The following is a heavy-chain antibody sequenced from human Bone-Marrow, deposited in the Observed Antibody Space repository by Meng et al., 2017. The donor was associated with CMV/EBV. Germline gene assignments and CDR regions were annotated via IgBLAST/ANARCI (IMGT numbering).Heavy chain of an antibody. CDR2: IYYTGST. CDR3: ARASGTTNLATDY. J-gene: IGHJ4*02. Sequence: SETLSLTCTVSGGSVSTGTYYWIWIRQPPGKGLEWIGYIYYTGSTNYNPSLKSRVTISADTSNNQFSLRLTSVTAADTAVYYRARASGTTNLATDYWGQGTRVTVSS. V-gene: IGHV4-61*01. D-gene: IGHD1-7*01. CDR1: GGSVSTGTYY.